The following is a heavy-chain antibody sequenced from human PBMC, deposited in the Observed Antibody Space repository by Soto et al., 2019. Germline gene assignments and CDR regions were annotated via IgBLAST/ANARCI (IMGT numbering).Heavy chain of an antibody. D-gene: IGHD2-2*02. Sequence: GASVKVSCKTSGYTFNSYGISCVRQAPGQVLEWMGWISPYNGNTNYAHEFQGRVTMTTDTSTSTAYMEVRSLRSDDTAVYYCARDIVVVPAATPSFVDYWGQGTLVTVSS. CDR3: ARDIVVVPAATPSFVDY. CDR2: ISPYNGNT. CDR1: GYTFNSYG. J-gene: IGHJ4*02. V-gene: IGHV1-18*01.